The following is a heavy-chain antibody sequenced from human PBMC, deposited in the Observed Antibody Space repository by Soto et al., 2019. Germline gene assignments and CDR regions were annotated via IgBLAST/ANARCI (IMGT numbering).Heavy chain of an antibody. V-gene: IGHV4-39*07. D-gene: IGHD5-12*01. CDR3: ARGEMATLYFDY. CDR2: IYYSGST. CDR1: GGSISSSSYY. Sequence: NPSETLSLTCTVSGGSISSSSYYWGWIRQPPGKGLEWIGSIYYSGSTYYNPSLKSRVTISVDTSKNQFSLKLSSVTAADTAVYYCARGEMATLYFDYWGQGTLVTVSS. J-gene: IGHJ4*02.